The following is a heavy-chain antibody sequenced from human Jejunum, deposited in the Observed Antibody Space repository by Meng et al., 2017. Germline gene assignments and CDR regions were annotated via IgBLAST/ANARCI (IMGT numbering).Heavy chain of an antibody. CDR1: GFTFSSSA. Sequence: GESLKISCAASGFTFSSSAMSWVRQTPGKGLEWVSSLSGTGGSTYYADSVKGRFTISRDNSKNTLILHVNSLRAEDTAVYYCAKHVANYYDSSGYYYLDHWGQGTLVTVSS. J-gene: IGHJ4*02. CDR2: LSGTGGST. V-gene: IGHV3-23*01. D-gene: IGHD3-22*01. CDR3: AKHVANYYDSSGYYYLDH.